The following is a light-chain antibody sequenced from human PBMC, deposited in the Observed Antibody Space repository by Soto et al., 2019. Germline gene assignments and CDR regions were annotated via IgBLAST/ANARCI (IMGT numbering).Light chain of an antibody. V-gene: IGKV3-15*01. J-gene: IGKJ1*01. CDR3: QHYNRWPT. Sequence: EIVMTQSPATLSVSPGERATLSCRASQSVSINLAWYQQKPGQAPRLLIYDASTRATGIPARFSGSGSGTEFSLTISSLQSEDFAVYYCQHYNRWPTLGQGTKVEIK. CDR2: DAS. CDR1: QSVSIN.